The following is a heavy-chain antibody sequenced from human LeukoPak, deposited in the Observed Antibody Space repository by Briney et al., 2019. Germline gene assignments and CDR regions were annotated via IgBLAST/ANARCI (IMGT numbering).Heavy chain of an antibody. CDR1: GGTFSSYA. D-gene: IGHD3-22*01. CDR2: IIPIFGTA. CDR3: ARAPSPYYYDSSGYSHFDY. J-gene: IGHJ4*02. V-gene: IGHV1-69*05. Sequence: SVRVSCKASGGTFSSYAISWVRQAPGQGLEWMGGIIPIFGTANYAQKFQGRVTITTDESTSTAYMELSSLRSEDTAVYYCARAPSPYYYDSSGYSHFDYWGQGTLVTVSS.